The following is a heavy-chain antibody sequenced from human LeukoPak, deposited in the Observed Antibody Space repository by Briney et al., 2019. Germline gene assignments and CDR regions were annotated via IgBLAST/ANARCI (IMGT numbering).Heavy chain of an antibody. V-gene: IGHV1-69*01. CDR2: IIPIFGTA. D-gene: IGHD3-3*01. CDR3: ARAFTYDFWSKYYYYGMDV. Sequence: ASVKVSCKASGGTFSSYAISWVRQAPGQGLEWMGGIIPIFGTANYAQKFQGRVTITADESTSTAYMELSSLRSEDTAVYYCARAFTYDFWSKYYYYGMDVWGQGTTVTVSS. J-gene: IGHJ6*02. CDR1: GGTFSSYA.